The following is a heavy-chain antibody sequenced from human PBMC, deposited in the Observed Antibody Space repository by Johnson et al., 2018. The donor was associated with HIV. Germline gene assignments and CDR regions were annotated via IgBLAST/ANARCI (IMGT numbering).Heavy chain of an antibody. CDR1: GFTFSSYG. CDR3: ASQVRGLRLGVDAFDI. CDR2: VTGTGGDT. V-gene: IGHV3-23*04. J-gene: IGHJ3*02. Sequence: VQLVESGGVVVQPGGSLRLSCAASGFTFSSYGMSWVRQAPGKGLEWVSGVTGTGGDTYYAESVKGRFTISRDNSKNTLYLQMNKLRAEDTAVYFCASQVRGLRLGVDAFDIWGQGTMVTVSS. D-gene: IGHD3-16*01.